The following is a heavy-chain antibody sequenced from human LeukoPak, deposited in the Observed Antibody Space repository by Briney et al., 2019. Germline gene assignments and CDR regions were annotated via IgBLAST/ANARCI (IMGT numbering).Heavy chain of an antibody. D-gene: IGHD3-22*01. Sequence: GSLRLSCAASGFTFSSYWMSWVRQAPGKGLEWIGEINHSGSTNYNPSLKSRVTISVDTSKNQFSLKLSSVTAADTAVYYCARRLGDYDSSGYSIDYWGQGTLVTVSS. CDR1: GFTFSSYW. V-gene: IGHV4-34*01. CDR2: INHSGST. J-gene: IGHJ4*02. CDR3: ARRLGDYDSSGYSIDY.